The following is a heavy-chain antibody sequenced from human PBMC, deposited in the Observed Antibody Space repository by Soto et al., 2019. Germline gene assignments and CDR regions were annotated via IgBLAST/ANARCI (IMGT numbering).Heavy chain of an antibody. Sequence: ASVKVSCKASGYSFGGFYIHWMRQAPGQGLEWVGSINSNSGATTYAQKFQDSVAMTRDTSVSTAYMDLNRLTSDDTAIYYCAIILTPSDSFDTWGQGTRVTVSS. CDR3: AIILTPSDSFDT. V-gene: IGHV1-2*04. J-gene: IGHJ6*02. D-gene: IGHD3-9*01. CDR2: INSNSGAT. CDR1: GYSFGGFY.